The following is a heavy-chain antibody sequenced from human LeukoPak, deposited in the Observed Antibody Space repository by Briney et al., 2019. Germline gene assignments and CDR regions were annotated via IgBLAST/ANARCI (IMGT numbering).Heavy chain of an antibody. D-gene: IGHD1-26*01. V-gene: IGHV1-18*01. CDR1: GYTFSSYT. J-gene: IGHJ3*01. Sequence: ASVKVSCKTSGYTFSSYTISWVRQAPGQGLEWMGWISVKNGHTNYAQKLQGRVTMTTDTSTTTAYMELRTLRSDDTALYYCARGGRWELPRPYAFDVWGQGTVVTVSS. CDR3: ARGGRWELPRPYAFDV. CDR2: ISVKNGHT.